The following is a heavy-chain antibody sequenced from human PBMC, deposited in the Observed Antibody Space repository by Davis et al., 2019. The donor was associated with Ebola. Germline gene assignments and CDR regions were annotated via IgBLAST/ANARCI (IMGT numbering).Heavy chain of an antibody. CDR3: AKGPLWFGELLYLDEPTVS. CDR2: ISGSGGST. V-gene: IGHV3-23*01. Sequence: GGSLRLSCAASGFTFSDYAMSWVRQAPGKGLEWVSTISGSGGSTYYADSVKGRFTISRDNYKNTLYLQMNSLRAEDTAVYYCAKGPLWFGELLYLDEPTVSWGQGTLVTVSS. D-gene: IGHD3-10*01. J-gene: IGHJ4*02. CDR1: GFTFSDYA.